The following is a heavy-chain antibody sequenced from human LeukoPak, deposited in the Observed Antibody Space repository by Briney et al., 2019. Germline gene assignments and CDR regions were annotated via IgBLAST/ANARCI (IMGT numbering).Heavy chain of an antibody. CDR3: AGMRITTPTVRTLDY. Sequence: PSETLSLTCTVSGGSMSTYYWTWIRQPPGKGLEWIGFIYYTGRTNYNHSLKSRVTISVDTSKNQFSLKLSSVTAADTAVYYCAGMRITTPTVRTLDYWGQGTPVTVSS. D-gene: IGHD1-14*01. CDR2: IYYTGRT. V-gene: IGHV4-59*01. J-gene: IGHJ4*02. CDR1: GGSMSTYY.